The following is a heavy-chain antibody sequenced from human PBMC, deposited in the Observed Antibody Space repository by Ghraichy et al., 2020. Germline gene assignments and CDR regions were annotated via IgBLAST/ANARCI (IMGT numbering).Heavy chain of an antibody. V-gene: IGHV1-8*02. D-gene: IGHD3-10*01. CDR1: GYTFSTYD. CDR3: ARLVRAKVRWYDTTPFAAGMDV. Sequence: ASVKVSCKASGYTFSTYDINWVRQATGQGLESMGWMNPNSGNTVYAQKFQGRVTMTRDTSISTVYMEVSSLTSEDTAVYYCARLVRAKVRWYDTTPFAAGMDVWCLGTTVTVSS. CDR2: MNPNSGNT. J-gene: IGHJ6*02.